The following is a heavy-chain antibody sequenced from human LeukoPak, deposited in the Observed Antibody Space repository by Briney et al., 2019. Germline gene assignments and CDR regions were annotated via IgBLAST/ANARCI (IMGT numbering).Heavy chain of an antibody. V-gene: IGHV1-69*13. J-gene: IGHJ6*02. CDR3: ARVLDRRLMWVSDDLYGMDV. Sequence: GASVKVSCKASGYTFTSYYMHWVRQAPGQGLEWMGGITPIFGTANYAQKFQGRVTITADESTSTAYMELSSLRSEDTAVYYCARVLDRRLMWVSDDLYGMDVWGQGTTVTVSS. CDR2: ITPIFGTA. CDR1: GYTFTSYY. D-gene: IGHD3-3*01.